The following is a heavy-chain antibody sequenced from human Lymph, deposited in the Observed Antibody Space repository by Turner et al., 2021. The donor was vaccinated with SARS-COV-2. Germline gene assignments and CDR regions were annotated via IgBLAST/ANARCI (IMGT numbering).Heavy chain of an antibody. V-gene: IGHV3-15*01. CDR3: TTHSAPDY. CDR2: IKTKTYGRTT. D-gene: IGHD6-13*01. J-gene: IGHJ4*02. Sequence: EVQLVASGGGLVKPGGSLRFSCAASGFTFSNAWMTWVRQAPGKGLEWVGRIKTKTYGRTTDYAAPVKGRFTISRDDSRNTLYLQMNSLKAEDTAVYYCTTHSAPDYWGQGTLVTVSS. CDR1: GFTFSNAW.